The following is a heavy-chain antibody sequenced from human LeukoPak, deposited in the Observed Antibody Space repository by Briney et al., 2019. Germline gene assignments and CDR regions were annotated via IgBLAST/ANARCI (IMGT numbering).Heavy chain of an antibody. CDR1: GYSISSGYY. Sequence: SETLSLTCTVSGYSISSGYYWGWIQQPPGKGLEWIGSIYHSGSTYYNPSLKSRVTISVDTSKNQFSLKLSSVTAADTAVYYCARDQVDILTGLDYFDYWGQGTLVTVSS. J-gene: IGHJ4*02. CDR2: IYHSGST. D-gene: IGHD3-9*01. V-gene: IGHV4-38-2*02. CDR3: ARDQVDILTGLDYFDY.